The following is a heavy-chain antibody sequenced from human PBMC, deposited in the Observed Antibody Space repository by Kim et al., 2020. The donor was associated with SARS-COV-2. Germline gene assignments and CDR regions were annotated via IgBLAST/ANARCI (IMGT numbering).Heavy chain of an antibody. V-gene: IGHV4-59*13. CDR3: ARVRRYFDWLSAGDY. CDR1: GGSISSYY. Sequence: SETLSLTCTVSGGSISSYYWSWIRQPPGKGLEWIGYIYYSGSTNYNPSLKSRVTISVDTSKNQFSLKLSSVTAADTAVYYCARVRRYFDWLSAGDYWGQGTLVTVSS. D-gene: IGHD3-9*01. CDR2: IYYSGST. J-gene: IGHJ4*02.